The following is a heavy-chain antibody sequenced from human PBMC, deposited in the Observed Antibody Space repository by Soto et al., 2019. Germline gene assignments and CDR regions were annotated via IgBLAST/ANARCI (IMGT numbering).Heavy chain of an antibody. CDR1: GYTFTSYG. J-gene: IGHJ6*02. CDR3: ARDHYYDSSGFLVGMDV. CDR2: ISAYNGNA. D-gene: IGHD3-22*01. V-gene: IGHV1-18*01. Sequence: ASVKVSCKASGYTFTSYGISWVRQAPGQGLEWMGWISAYNGNANYAQKLQGWVTMTTDTSTSTAYMELSSLRSEDTAVYYCARDHYYDSSGFLVGMDVWGQGTTVTVSS.